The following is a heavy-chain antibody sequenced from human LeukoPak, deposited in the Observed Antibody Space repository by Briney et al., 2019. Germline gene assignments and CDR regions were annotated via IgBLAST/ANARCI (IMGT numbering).Heavy chain of an antibody. J-gene: IGHJ4*02. Sequence: ASVKASFKASGYPFTSYGISWGRQAPGQGLEWMGWISAYNGNTNYSQKLQGRVTMTTDTSTSTAYMELRSLRSDDTAVYYCASAAESTVVTDGYFDCWGQGTLVTVSS. CDR2: ISAYNGNT. CDR3: ASAAESTVVTDGYFDC. V-gene: IGHV1-18*01. D-gene: IGHD4-23*01. CDR1: GYPFTSYG.